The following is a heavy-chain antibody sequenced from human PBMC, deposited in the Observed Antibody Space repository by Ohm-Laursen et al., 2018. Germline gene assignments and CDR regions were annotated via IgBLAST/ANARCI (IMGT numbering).Heavy chain of an antibody. V-gene: IGHV3-30*18. CDR1: GFTFSSYG. J-gene: IGHJ4*02. CDR3: AKEGPLGGYYGSGSLDY. Sequence: SLRLSCSAPGFTFSSYGMHWVRQAPGKGLEWVAVISYDGSNKYYADSVKGRFTISRDNSKNTLYLQMNSLRAEDTAVYYCAKEGPLGGYYGSGSLDYWGQGTLVTVSS. D-gene: IGHD3-10*01. CDR2: ISYDGSNK.